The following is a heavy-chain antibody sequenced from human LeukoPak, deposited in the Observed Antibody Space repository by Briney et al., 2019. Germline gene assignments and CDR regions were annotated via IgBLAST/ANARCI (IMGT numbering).Heavy chain of an antibody. Sequence: GGSLRLSCAASGFTFSRYWMSWVRQAPGKGLEWVANIKQDGSEKYYVDSVRGRFTISRDNAKNPLYLQMNSLRAEDRAVYYCARDYGYWGQGTLVTVSS. CDR2: IKQDGSEK. J-gene: IGHJ4*02. V-gene: IGHV3-7*01. D-gene: IGHD3-10*01. CDR3: ARDYGY. CDR1: GFTFSRYW.